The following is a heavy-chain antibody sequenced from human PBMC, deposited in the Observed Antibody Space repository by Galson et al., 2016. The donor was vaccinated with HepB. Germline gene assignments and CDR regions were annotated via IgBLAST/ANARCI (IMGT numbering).Heavy chain of an antibody. CDR3: ARATYTFYFDS. V-gene: IGHV4-38-2*01. CDR2: IYYNVRT. J-gene: IGHJ4*02. CDR1: SYSLSSGYY. D-gene: IGHD5-24*01. Sequence: SETLSLTCDVSSYSLSSGYYWGWIRQRPGKGLEWIGTIYYNVRTYYSPSLKSRVTISLDTSKNQFSLKVTSVTAADTAVYYCARATYTFYFDSWGQGTLVAVSA.